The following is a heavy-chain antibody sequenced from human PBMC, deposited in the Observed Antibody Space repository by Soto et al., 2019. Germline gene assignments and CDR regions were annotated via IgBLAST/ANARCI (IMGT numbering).Heavy chain of an antibody. D-gene: IGHD2-2*01. CDR1: GGSFSGYY. CDR2: INHSGST. V-gene: IGHV4-34*01. J-gene: IGHJ4*02. Sequence: SETLSLTCAVYGGSFSGYYWSWIRQPPGKGLEWIGEINHSGSTNYNPSLKSRVTISVDTSKNQFSLKLSSVTAADTAVYYCARLRYCSSTSCYGGWYFDYWGQGTLVTVSS. CDR3: ARLRYCSSTSCYGGWYFDY.